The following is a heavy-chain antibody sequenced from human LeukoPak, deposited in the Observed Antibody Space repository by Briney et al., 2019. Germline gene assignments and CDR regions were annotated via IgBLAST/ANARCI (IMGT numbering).Heavy chain of an antibody. CDR1: VGSISSYY. D-gene: IGHD1-1*01. J-gene: IGHJ6*02. CDR2: IYYSGST. V-gene: IGHV4-59*01. Sequence: SETLSLTRTVSVGSISSYYWSWIRQPPGKGREGGGYIYYSGSTNYNPSLKSRVTISVATSKNQFSLKLSSVTAADTAVYYCATTKGRWTAPQSYYYGMDVWGQGTPVTVSS. CDR3: ATTKGRWTAPQSYYYGMDV.